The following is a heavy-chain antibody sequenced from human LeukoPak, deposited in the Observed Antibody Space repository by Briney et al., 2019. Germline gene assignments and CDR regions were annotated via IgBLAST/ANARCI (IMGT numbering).Heavy chain of an antibody. CDR2: IRYDGSNK. V-gene: IGHV3-30*02. Sequence: GGSLRLSCAASGFTFSSYGMHWVRQAPGKGLEWVAFIRYDGSNKYYADSVKGRFTIPRDNSKNTLYLQMNSLRAEDTAVYYCAKVAVATIGEYFDYWGQGSLVTVSS. J-gene: IGHJ4*02. CDR1: GFTFSSYG. D-gene: IGHD5-12*01. CDR3: AKVAVATIGEYFDY.